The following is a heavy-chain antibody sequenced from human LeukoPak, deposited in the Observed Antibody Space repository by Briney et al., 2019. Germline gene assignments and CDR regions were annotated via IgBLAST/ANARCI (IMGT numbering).Heavy chain of an antibody. CDR1: GGSFSGYY. CDR2: INHSGST. J-gene: IGHJ4*02. Sequence: SETLSLTCAVYGGSFSGYYWSWIRQPPGKGLEWIGEINHSGSTNYNPSLKSRVTISVDTSKNQFSLKLSSVTAADTAVYYYARNDRNVDYWGQGTLVTVSS. V-gene: IGHV4-34*01. CDR3: ARNDRNVDY. D-gene: IGHD1-1*01.